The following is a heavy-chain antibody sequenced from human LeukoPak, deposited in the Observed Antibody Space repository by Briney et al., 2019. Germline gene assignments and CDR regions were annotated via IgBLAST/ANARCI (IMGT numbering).Heavy chain of an antibody. J-gene: IGHJ4*02. Sequence: GGSLRLSCAASGFNFRTYAMHWVRQAPGKGLEWVAVISYDGNNKEYADSVKGQFTISRDNAKNSLYLQMNSLRAEDTAVYYCARGVNSSGWYFDYWGQGTLVTVSS. CDR2: ISYDGNNK. V-gene: IGHV3-30-3*01. D-gene: IGHD6-19*01. CDR1: GFNFRTYA. CDR3: ARGVNSSGWYFDY.